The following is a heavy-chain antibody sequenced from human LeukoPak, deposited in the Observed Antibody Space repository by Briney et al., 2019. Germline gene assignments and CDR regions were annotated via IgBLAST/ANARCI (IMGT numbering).Heavy chain of an antibody. V-gene: IGHV1-2*02. CDR3: ARGSVRSLQQPLSS. CDR2: INPNSGGT. D-gene: IGHD5-24*01. J-gene: IGHJ5*02. Sequence: AASVKVSCKASGDTFTGYYMHWVREAPGQGLEWMGWINPNSGGTNYAQKFQGRVTMTRDTSISTAYMELSRLRSDDTAVYYCARGSVRSLQQPLSSWGQGKLVTVSS. CDR1: GDTFTGYY.